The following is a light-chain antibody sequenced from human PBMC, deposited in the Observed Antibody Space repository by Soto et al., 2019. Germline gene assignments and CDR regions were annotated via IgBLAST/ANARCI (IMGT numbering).Light chain of an antibody. J-gene: IGKJ2*01. CDR1: QTISRW. V-gene: IGKV1-5*03. CDR2: KSS. CDR3: QHDNSHRYT. Sequence: DIQMTQAQATLSASVGERVPITCRASQTISRWLAWYQQQPGKAPNLLIYKSSNFQSGVRARFSGSGSGTEFTLTIKSLQPDDYATYYCQHDNSHRYTVGQGTKLELK.